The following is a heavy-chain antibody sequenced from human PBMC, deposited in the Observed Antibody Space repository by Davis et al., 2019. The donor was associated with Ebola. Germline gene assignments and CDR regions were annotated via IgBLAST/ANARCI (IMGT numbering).Heavy chain of an antibody. CDR1: GYSFTSHW. V-gene: IGHV5-10-1*01. J-gene: IGHJ2*01. Sequence: PGGSLRLSCKGSGYSFTSHWISWVRQMPGKGLEWMGRIDPSDSYTDYSPSFQGHVTISTDRSISTAYLQWSSLQASDTAMYYCARHIYCSGGSCYWYFDLWGRGTLVAVSS. CDR3: ARHIYCSGGSCYWYFDL. CDR2: IDPSDSYT. D-gene: IGHD2-15*01.